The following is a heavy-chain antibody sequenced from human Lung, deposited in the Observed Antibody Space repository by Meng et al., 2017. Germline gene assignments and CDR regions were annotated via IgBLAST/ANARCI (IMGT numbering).Heavy chain of an antibody. CDR3: AKKEVPNDY. Sequence: GGSLRLSCSVSGFTFINSAMSWVRQAPGKGLEWVSGISIDGDITYYVDSVKGRFTISRDNSKNTVYLQMNSLRGEDTSVYFCAKKEVPNDYWGQGTLVTVSS. J-gene: IGHJ4*02. CDR2: ISIDGDIT. V-gene: IGHV3-23*01. D-gene: IGHD1-1*01. CDR1: GFTFINSA.